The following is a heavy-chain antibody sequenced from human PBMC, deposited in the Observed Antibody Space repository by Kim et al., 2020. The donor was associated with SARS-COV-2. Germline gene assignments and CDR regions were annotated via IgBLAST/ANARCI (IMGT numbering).Heavy chain of an antibody. D-gene: IGHD6-13*01. CDR2: ISGSGGST. CDR3: AKSNPPGYSSSWYQKGRDYFDY. J-gene: IGHJ4*02. V-gene: IGHV3-23*01. Sequence: GGSLRLSCAASGFTFSSYAMSWVRQAPGKGLEWVSAISGSGGSTYYADSVKGRFTISRDNSKNTLYLQMNSLRAEDTAVYYCAKSNPPGYSSSWYQKGRDYFDYWGQGTLVTVSS. CDR1: GFTFSSYA.